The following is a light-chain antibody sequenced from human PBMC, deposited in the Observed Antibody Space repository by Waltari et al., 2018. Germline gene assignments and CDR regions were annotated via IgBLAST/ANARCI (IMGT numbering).Light chain of an antibody. CDR1: SGHSSNI. V-gene: IGLV4-69*01. Sequence: QLVLTQSPSASASLGASVKLTCTLSSGHSSNIIAWHQQQPEKGPRYLMKVNSDGSHSKGDEIPDRFSGSSSGAERCLTISSLQCEDEADYYCQTGGHGTWVFGGGTKLTVL. J-gene: IGLJ3*02. CDR2: VNSDGSH. CDR3: QTGGHGTWV.